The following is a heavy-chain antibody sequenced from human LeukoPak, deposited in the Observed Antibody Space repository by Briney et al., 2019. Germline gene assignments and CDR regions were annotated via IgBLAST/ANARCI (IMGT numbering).Heavy chain of an antibody. D-gene: IGHD4-23*01. J-gene: IGHJ4*02. V-gene: IGHV3-21*01. CDR1: GFTFRSYS. Sequence: GGSLRLSCAASGFTFRSYSMNWVRQAPGKGLEWVSSISSSSSSIYYADSVKGRFTISRDNAKDSLYLQMNSLRAEDTAVYYCARELVTSSYWGQGTLVTVSS. CDR3: ARELVTSSY. CDR2: ISSSSSSI.